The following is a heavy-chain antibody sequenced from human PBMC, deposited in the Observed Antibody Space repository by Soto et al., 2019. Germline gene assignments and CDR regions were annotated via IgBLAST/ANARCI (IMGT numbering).Heavy chain of an antibody. J-gene: IGHJ4*02. CDR2: ISGSGGST. CDR1: GFTFSSYA. V-gene: IGHV3-23*01. D-gene: IGHD6-13*01. CDR3: AKDSCVGSSWYY. Sequence: EVQLLESGGGLVQPGGSLRLSCAASGFTFSSYAMSWVRQAPGKGLEWVSDISGSGGSTYYADSVKGRFTISRDNSKNTLYLQMNSLRAEDTAVYYCAKDSCVGSSWYYWGQGTLVTVSS.